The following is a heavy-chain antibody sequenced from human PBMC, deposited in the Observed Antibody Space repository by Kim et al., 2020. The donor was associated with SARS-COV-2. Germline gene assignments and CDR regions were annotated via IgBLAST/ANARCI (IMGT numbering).Heavy chain of an antibody. CDR2: ISVSGGST. J-gene: IGHJ4*02. CDR1: GFTFSSYV. Sequence: GGSLRLSCTVSGFTFSSYVMSWVRQAPGKGLEWVSTISVSGGSTYYADSVKGRFTISRDNSKSTLFLQMNNLRAEDTAVYYCAKDGTMVTALPFGYWGQGTLVTVSS. V-gene: IGHV3-23*01. D-gene: IGHD2-21*02. CDR3: AKDGTMVTALPFGY.